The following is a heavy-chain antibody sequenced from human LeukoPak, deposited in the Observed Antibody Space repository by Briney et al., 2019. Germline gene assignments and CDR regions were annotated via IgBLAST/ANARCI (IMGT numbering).Heavy chain of an antibody. CDR3: ARDPDSSGWYYFDY. J-gene: IGHJ4*02. CDR1: GFTLSNYA. Sequence: GGSLRLSCAASGFTLSNYAMHWVRQAPGKGLEWVAVISYDGSNKYYADSVKGRFTISRDNSKNTLYLQMTSLRAEDTAVYFCARDPDSSGWYYFDYWGQGALVTVSS. V-gene: IGHV3-30*04. D-gene: IGHD6-19*01. CDR2: ISYDGSNK.